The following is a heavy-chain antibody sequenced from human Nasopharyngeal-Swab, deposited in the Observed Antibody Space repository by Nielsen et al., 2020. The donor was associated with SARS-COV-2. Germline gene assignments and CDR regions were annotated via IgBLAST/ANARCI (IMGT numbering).Heavy chain of an antibody. J-gene: IGHJ4*02. CDR2: FSYSVIT. V-gene: IGHV4-59*12. CDR3: AREVVGGLVDS. CDR1: GDSISRYY. D-gene: IGHD1-26*01. Sequence: SETLSLTCTVSGDSISRYYWGWIRQPPGKGLEWIGYFSYSVITHYNASLKSRVTISLDTSKNQFSLKLSSVTAADTGVYYCAREVVGGLVDSWGQGILVTVSS.